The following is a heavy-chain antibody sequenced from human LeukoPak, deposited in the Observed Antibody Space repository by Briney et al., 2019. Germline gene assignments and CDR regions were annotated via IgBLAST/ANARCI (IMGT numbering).Heavy chain of an antibody. CDR1: GGSFSGYY. D-gene: IGHD3-22*01. CDR2: INHSGST. Sequence: SETLSLTCAVYGGSFSGYYWSWIRQPPGKGLEWIGEINHSGSTNYNPSLKSRVTISVDTSKNQFSLKLSSVTAADTAVYYCARGLLNLYYYDSSGYYFYFDYWGQGTLVTVSS. CDR3: ARGLLNLYYYDSSGYYFYFDY. J-gene: IGHJ4*02. V-gene: IGHV4-34*01.